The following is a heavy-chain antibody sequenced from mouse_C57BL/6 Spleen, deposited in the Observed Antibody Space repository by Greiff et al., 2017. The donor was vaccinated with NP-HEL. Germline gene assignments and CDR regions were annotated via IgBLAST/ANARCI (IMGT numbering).Heavy chain of an antibody. D-gene: IGHD1-1*01. J-gene: IGHJ1*03. CDR3: AFTTVVEGYFDV. CDR2: IYPRSGNT. Sequence: QVQLQQSGAELARPGASVKLSCKASGYTFTSYGISWVKQRTGQGLEWIGEIYPRSGNTYYNEKFKGKATLTADKSSSTAYMELRSLASEDSAVYFCAFTTVVEGYFDVWGTGTTVTVSS. CDR1: GYTFTSYG. V-gene: IGHV1-81*01.